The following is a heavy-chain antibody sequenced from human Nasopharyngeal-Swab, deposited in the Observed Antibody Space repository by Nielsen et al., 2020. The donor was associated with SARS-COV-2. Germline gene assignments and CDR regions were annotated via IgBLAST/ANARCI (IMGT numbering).Heavy chain of an antibody. V-gene: IGHV4-39*01. CDR3: ARLGGDTAMGL. Sequence: SETLSLTCTVSGVSISSSSYYWGWIRQPPGKGLEWIGSIYYSGSTYYNPSLKSRVTISVDTSKNQFSLKLSSVTAADTAVYYCARLGGDTAMGLWGQGTLVTVSS. J-gene: IGHJ4*02. CDR2: IYYSGST. D-gene: IGHD5-18*01. CDR1: GVSISSSSYY.